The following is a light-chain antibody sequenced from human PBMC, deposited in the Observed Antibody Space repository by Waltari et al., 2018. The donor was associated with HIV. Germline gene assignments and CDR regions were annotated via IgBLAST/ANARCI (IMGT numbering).Light chain of an antibody. V-gene: IGLV2-14*01. CDR1: SSDAGGYNY. CDR2: EVS. CDR3: SSYTSSSTLEV. Sequence: QSALTQPASVSGSPGQSITISCTGTSSDAGGYNYVSWYQQHPGKAPKLMIYEVSNRPSGVSNRFSGSKSGNTASLTIPGLQAEDEADYYCSSYTSSSTLEVFGGGTKLTVL. J-gene: IGLJ3*02.